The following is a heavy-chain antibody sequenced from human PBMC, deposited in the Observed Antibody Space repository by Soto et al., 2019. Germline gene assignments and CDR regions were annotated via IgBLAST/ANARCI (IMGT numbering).Heavy chain of an antibody. CDR3: ARGPGKWYQLRDYYYMDV. D-gene: IGHD2-2*01. CDR2: INHSGST. J-gene: IGHJ6*03. V-gene: IGHV4-34*01. Sequence: PSETLSLTCAVYGGSFSGYYWSWIRPPPGKGLEWIGEINHSGSTNYNPSLKRRVTISVDTSKNQFSLKLSSVTAADTAVYYCARGPGKWYQLRDYYYMDVWGKGTTVTVSS. CDR1: GGSFSGYY.